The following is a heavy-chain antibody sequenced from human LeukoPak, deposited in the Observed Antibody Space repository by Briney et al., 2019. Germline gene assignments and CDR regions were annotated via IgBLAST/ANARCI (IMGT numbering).Heavy chain of an antibody. J-gene: IGHJ3*02. CDR3: ARKHHGSDAFDI. D-gene: IGHD1-26*01. Sequence: GGSLRLSCAASGFTFSSYAMSWVRQAPGKGLEWVSAISGSGGSTYYADSVKGRFTISRDNSKNTLYLQMNSLRAEDTAVYYCARKHHGSDAFDIWGQGTMVTVSS. CDR2: ISGSGGST. V-gene: IGHV3-23*01. CDR1: GFTFSSYA.